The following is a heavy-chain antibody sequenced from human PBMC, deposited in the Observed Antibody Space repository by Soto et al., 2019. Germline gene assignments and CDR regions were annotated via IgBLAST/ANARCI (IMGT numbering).Heavy chain of an antibody. J-gene: IGHJ4*02. D-gene: IGHD3-10*01. CDR1: GFTVSSNY. V-gene: IGHV3-23*01. CDR3: AKVMVRGVSGTFYFDY. CDR2: ISGSGGST. Sequence: SCAASGFTVSSNYMSWVRQAPGKGLEWVSAISGSGGSTYYADSVKGRFTISRDNSKNTLYLQMNSLRAEDTAVYYCAKVMVRGVSGTFYFDYWGQGTLVTVSS.